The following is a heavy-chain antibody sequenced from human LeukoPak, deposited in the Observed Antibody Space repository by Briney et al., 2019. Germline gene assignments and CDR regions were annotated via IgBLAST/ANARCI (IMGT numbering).Heavy chain of an antibody. Sequence: ASVKVSCKASGYTFTSYSMHWVRQAPGQGLEWMGIINPSGGSTTYAQKFQGRVTMTRDTSTSTVYMELSSLRSEDTAVYYCARGGSCNSASGGDCSHLLIAWGQGTLVTVSS. CDR2: INPSGGST. D-gene: IGHD2-21*02. CDR1: GYTFTSYS. CDR3: ARGGSCNSASGGDCSHLLIA. V-gene: IGHV1-46*01. J-gene: IGHJ5*02.